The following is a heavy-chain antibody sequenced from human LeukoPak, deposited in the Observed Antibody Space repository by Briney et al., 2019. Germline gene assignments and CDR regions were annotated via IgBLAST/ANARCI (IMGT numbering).Heavy chain of an antibody. CDR3: ARERIQLWLDY. V-gene: IGHV4-34*01. Sequence: SETLSLTCAVYGGSFSGYYWSWIRQPPGKGLEWIGEISHSGSTNYNPSLKSRVTISVDTSKNQFSLKLSSVTAADTAVYYCARERIQLWLDYWGQGTLVTVSS. CDR1: GGSFSGYY. D-gene: IGHD5-18*01. J-gene: IGHJ4*02. CDR2: ISHSGST.